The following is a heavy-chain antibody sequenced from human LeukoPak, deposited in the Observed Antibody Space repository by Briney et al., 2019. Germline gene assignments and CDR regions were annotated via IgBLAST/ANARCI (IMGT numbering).Heavy chain of an antibody. CDR1: GFTFSSYG. J-gene: IGHJ4*02. CDR2: IRSKANSYAT. D-gene: IGHD3-9*01. Sequence: GGSLRLSCAASGFTFSSYGMHWVRQASGKGLEWVGRIRSKANSYATAYAASVKGRFTISRDDSKNTAYLQMNSLKTEDTAVYYCTRHDRYYDILTGYIFNDYWGQGTLVTVSS. V-gene: IGHV3-73*01. CDR3: TRHDRYYDILTGYIFNDY.